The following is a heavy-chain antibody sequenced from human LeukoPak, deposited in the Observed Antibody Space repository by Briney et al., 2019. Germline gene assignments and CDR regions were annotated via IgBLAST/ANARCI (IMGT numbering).Heavy chain of an antibody. V-gene: IGHV3-21*01. J-gene: IGHJ5*02. D-gene: IGHD6-6*01. Sequence: PGGSLRLSCAASGFTFSSYAMSWVRQAPGKGLEWVSCISTTSGYIYYADSVKGRFTISRDNAKNSLYLQMNSLRVEDTAVYYCAREGGSSSWGFDPWGQGTLVTVSS. CDR1: GFTFSSYA. CDR2: ISTTSGYI. CDR3: AREGGSSSWGFDP.